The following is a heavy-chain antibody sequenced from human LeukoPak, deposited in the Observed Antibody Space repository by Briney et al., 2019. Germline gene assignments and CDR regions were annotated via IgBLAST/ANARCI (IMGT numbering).Heavy chain of an antibody. CDR2: SIPIFGTA. CDR3: ASPIHDDSSGYYNGDCGY. D-gene: IGHD3-22*01. J-gene: IGHJ4*02. V-gene: IGHV1-69*05. Sequence: ASVKVPCKASGGTFSSYAISWVRQAPGQGLEWMGGSIPIFGTANYAQKFQGRGTLPTDEATTTDYMELKRLRSAAADMSYCASPIHDDSSGYYNGDCGYWGQGILVTVSS. CDR1: GGTFSSYA.